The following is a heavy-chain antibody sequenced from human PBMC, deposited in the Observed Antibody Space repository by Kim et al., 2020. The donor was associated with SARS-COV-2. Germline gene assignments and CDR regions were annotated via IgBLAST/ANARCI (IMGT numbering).Heavy chain of an antibody. Sequence: SETLSLTCAVYGGSFSGYYWSWIRQPPGKGLEWIGEINHSGSTNYNPSLKSRVTISVDTSKNQFSLKLSSVTAADTAVYYCARAAVLPRVDIVATIRTSTNLWFDPWGQGTLVTVSS. J-gene: IGHJ5*02. CDR2: INHSGST. V-gene: IGHV4-34*01. CDR3: ARAAVLPRVDIVATIRTSTNLWFDP. CDR1: GGSFSGYY. D-gene: IGHD5-12*01.